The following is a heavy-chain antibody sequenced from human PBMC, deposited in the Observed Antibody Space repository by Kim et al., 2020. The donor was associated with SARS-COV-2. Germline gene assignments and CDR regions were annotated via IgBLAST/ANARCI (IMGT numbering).Heavy chain of an antibody. J-gene: IGHJ4*02. CDR2: INPSGGST. D-gene: IGHD3-10*01. CDR3: ARDRGMAAPFLVH. Sequence: ASVKVSCKSSGYTFTNYYMHWVRQAPGQGPEWMGVINPSGGSTSYAQRFQGRVTVTRDTSTSTVYMELRSLTPEDTAVYYCARDRGMAAPFLVHWGQGTLVTVSS. V-gene: IGHV1-46*01. CDR1: GYTFTNYY.